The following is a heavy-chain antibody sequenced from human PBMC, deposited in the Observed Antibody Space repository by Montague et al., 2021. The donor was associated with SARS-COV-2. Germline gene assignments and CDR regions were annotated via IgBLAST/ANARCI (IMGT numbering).Heavy chain of an antibody. D-gene: IGHD1-1*01. CDR1: GGSVSSGGYY. V-gene: IGHV4-31*01. J-gene: IGHJ4*02. CDR3: TRRRTTAVTWFFDY. CDR2: NFYTGTP. Sequence: TLSLTCTVYGGSVSSGGYYWTWIRQHLVRGLEWLKYNFYTGTPYYTSSLKSQLSIEMDSPKNQFALDLSSVADADTAVYYCTRRRTTAVTWFFDYWGQGTLVTVSS.